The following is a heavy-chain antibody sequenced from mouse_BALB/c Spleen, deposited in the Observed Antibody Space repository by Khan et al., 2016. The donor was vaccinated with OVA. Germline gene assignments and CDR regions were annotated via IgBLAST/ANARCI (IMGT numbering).Heavy chain of an antibody. CDR3: TRPIYYDDALDY. CDR1: GFNIKDTY. J-gene: IGHJ4*01. CDR2: IDPANGHT. V-gene: IGHV14-3*02. D-gene: IGHD1-1*01. Sequence: EVQLQQSGAELVKSGASVKLSCTASGFNIKDTYIHWVKQRPEQGLEWIGRIDPANGHTKYDPKFQGKATLTADTSSNTAYLQLISLTSEDTAVYYCTRPIYYDDALDYWGQGTSVAVSS.